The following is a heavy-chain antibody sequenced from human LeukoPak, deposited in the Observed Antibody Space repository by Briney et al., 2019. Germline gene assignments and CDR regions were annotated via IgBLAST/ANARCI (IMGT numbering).Heavy chain of an antibody. D-gene: IGHD3-10*01. J-gene: IGHJ5*02. Sequence: GSSVKVSCKASGGTFSSYAISWVRQAPGQGLEWMGGIIPIFGTANYAQKFQGRVTITADESTSTAYMELSSLRSEDTAVYYCARRIGEWFGELEFDPWGQGTLVTVPS. V-gene: IGHV1-69*01. CDR1: GGTFSSYA. CDR3: ARRIGEWFGELEFDP. CDR2: IIPIFGTA.